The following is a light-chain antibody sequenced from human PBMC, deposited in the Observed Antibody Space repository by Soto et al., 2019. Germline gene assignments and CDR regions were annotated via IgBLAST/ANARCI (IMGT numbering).Light chain of an antibody. CDR1: QSVSSSS. V-gene: IGKV3D-7*01. Sequence: ELVLTQSPGTLSLCPGARATLSCRASQSVSSSSLAWYQQKPGQAPRLLIFGASTRATGVPARFSGSGSGTEFTLTISSLQSEDFAVYSCLQYHNLWAFGQGTKVDIK. CDR2: GAS. J-gene: IGKJ1*01. CDR3: LQYHNLWA.